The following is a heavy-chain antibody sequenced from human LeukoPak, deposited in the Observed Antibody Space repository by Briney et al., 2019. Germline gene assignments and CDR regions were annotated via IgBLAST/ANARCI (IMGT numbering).Heavy chain of an antibody. CDR3: ARDGVAGNAFDI. CDR1: GYTFTSYY. Sequence: ASVKVSCKASGYTFTSYYMHWVRQAPGQGLEWMGWINPNSGGTNYAQKFQGRVTMTRDTSISTAYMELSRLRSDDTAVYYCARDGVAGNAFDIWGQGTMVTVSS. CDR2: INPNSGGT. V-gene: IGHV1-2*02. J-gene: IGHJ3*02. D-gene: IGHD6-19*01.